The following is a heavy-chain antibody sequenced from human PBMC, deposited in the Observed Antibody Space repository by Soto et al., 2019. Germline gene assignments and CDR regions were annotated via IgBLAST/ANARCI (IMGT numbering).Heavy chain of an antibody. D-gene: IGHD6-6*01. CDR1: GFTVSSNY. CDR3: ARDLFDSYSSPSWPFDY. J-gene: IGHJ4*02. CDR2: IYSGGST. V-gene: IGHV3-66*01. Sequence: EVQLVESGGGLVQPGGSLRLSCAASGFTVSSNYMSWVRQAPGKGLEWVSVIYSGGSTYYADSVKGRFTISRDNSKNTLYLQMNSLRAEDTAVYYCARDLFDSYSSPSWPFDYWGQGTLVTVSS.